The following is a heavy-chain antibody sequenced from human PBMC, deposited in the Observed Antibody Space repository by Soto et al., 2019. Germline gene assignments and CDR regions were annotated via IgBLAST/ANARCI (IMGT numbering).Heavy chain of an antibody. V-gene: IGHV3-23*01. Sequence: EVPLLESGGGLVQPGGSLRLSCAASGFTFSSYAMSWVRQAPGKGLEWVSAISGSGGTTYYADSVKGRFTFSRDNSKNTLYLQMNSLRAEDTVVYYCAKTANGWFSAFDIWGQGTMVTVSS. D-gene: IGHD6-19*01. CDR3: AKTANGWFSAFDI. J-gene: IGHJ3*02. CDR2: ISGSGGTT. CDR1: GFTFSSYA.